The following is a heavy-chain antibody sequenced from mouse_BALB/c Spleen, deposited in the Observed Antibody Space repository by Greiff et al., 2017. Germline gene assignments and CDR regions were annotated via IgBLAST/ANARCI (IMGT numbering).Heavy chain of an antibody. CDR1: GYSITSDYA. CDR3: ARLDNAMDY. CDR2: ISYSGST. V-gene: IGHV3-2*02. J-gene: IGHJ4*01. Sequence: EVMLVESGPGLVKPSQSLSLTCTVTGYSITSDYAWNWIRQFPGNKLEWMGYISYSGSTSYNPSLKSRISITRDTSKNQFFLQLNSVTTEDTATYYCARLDNAMDYWGQGTSVTVSS.